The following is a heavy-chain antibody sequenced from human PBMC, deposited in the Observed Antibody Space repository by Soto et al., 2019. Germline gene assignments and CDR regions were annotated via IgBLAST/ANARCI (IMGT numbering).Heavy chain of an antibody. V-gene: IGHV4-31*03. Sequence: SETLSLTCTVSGGSISSGGYYWSWIRQHPGKGLEWIGYIYYSGSTYYNPSLKSRVTISVDTSKNQFSLKLSSVTAADTAVYYCAREVRYYDSSGYSPAFDYWGQGTLVTVSS. CDR3: AREVRYYDSSGYSPAFDY. D-gene: IGHD3-22*01. CDR1: GGSISSGGYY. J-gene: IGHJ4*02. CDR2: IYYSGST.